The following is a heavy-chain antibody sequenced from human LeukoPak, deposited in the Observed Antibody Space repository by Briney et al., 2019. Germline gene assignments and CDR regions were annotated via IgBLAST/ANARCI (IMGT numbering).Heavy chain of an antibody. V-gene: IGHV3-23*01. J-gene: IGHJ4*02. CDR2: IKGGGGDP. CDR1: GFTFSTYA. D-gene: IGHD2-21*02. CDR3: AKGGHDFNPFYW. Sequence: GGSLRLSCAASGFTFSTYAMGWVRQAPGKGLEWVSSIKGGGGDPFYADSVKGRFTISRDNSKSTLFLQLNSLRTDDTAVYYCAKGGHDFNPFYWWGQGTLVTVSS.